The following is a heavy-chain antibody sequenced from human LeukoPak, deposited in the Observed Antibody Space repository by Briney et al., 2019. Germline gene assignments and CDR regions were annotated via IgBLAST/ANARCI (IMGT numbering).Heavy chain of an antibody. V-gene: IGHV4-30-2*05. CDR1: GGSISSGGYY. CDR3: AREGYSSEYNWFDP. CDR2: IYHSGST. D-gene: IGHD6-19*01. J-gene: IGHJ5*02. Sequence: PSQTLSLTCTVSGGSISSGGYYWSWIRQPPGKGLEWIGYIYHSGSTYYNPSLKSRVTISVDTSKNQFSLKLSSVTAADTAVYYCAREGYSSEYNWFDPWGQGTLVTVSS.